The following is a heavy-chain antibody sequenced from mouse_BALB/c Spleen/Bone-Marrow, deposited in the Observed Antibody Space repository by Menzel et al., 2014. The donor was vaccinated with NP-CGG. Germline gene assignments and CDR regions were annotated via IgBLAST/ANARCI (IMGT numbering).Heavy chain of an antibody. V-gene: IGHV5-17*02. CDR1: GFTFSSFG. Sequence: EVKLVESGGGLVQPGGSRKLSCAASGFTFSSFGMHWVRQAPEKGLEWVAYTSSGSSTIYYADTVKGRFTISRDNPKNTLFLQMTSLRSEDTAMYYCATGTRAMDYWGQGTSVTVSS. CDR3: ATGTRAMDY. J-gene: IGHJ4*01. D-gene: IGHD4-1*01. CDR2: TSSGSSTI.